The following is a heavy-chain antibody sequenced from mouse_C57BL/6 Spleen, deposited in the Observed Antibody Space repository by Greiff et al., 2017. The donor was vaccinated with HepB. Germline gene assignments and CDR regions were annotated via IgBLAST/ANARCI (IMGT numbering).Heavy chain of an antibody. CDR1: GYTFTSYW. D-gene: IGHD1-1*01. CDR3: ACYYYGSSFYAMDY. CDR2: IDPSDSYT. Sequence: VQLQQPGAELVRPGTSVKLSCKASGYTFTSYWMHWVKQRPGQGLEWIGVIDPSDSYTNYNQKFKGKATLTVDTSSSTAYMQLSSLTSEDSAVYYCACYYYGSSFYAMDYWGQGTSVTVSS. V-gene: IGHV1-59*01. J-gene: IGHJ4*01.